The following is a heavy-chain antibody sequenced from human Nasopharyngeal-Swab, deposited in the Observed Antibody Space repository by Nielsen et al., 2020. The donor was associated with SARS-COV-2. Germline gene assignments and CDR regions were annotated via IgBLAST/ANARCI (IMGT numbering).Heavy chain of an antibody. CDR2: ISGSGGST. CDR3: AKRDDYYESSGLGD. D-gene: IGHD3-22*01. Sequence: GESLKISCAASGFTFSTYAMYWVRQPPAKVLEWVSIISGSGGSTYYADSVKGRFTISRDNSKNTLYPQMNSLRAEDTAVYYCAKRDDYYESSGLGDWGQGTLVTVSS. CDR1: GFTFSTYA. J-gene: IGHJ4*02. V-gene: IGHV3-23*01.